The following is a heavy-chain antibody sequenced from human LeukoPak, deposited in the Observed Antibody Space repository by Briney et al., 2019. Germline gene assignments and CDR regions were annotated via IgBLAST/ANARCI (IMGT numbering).Heavy chain of an antibody. CDR1: GGSISSVNFY. D-gene: IGHD2-2*02. V-gene: IGHV4-61*02. J-gene: IGHJ5*02. CDR2: IYTSGST. CDR3: ARVACSSTSCHTGWFDP. Sequence: SETLSLTCTVSGGSISSVNFYWSCIRPPAGKGLECIGRIYTSGSTNYNPSLKSRVTISVDTSKNQFSLKLSSVTAADTAVYYCARVACSSTSCHTGWFDPWGQGTLVTVSS.